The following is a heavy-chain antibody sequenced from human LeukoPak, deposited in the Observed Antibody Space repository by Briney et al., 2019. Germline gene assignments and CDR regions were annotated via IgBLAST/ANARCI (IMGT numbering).Heavy chain of an antibody. CDR2: IYTSGST. V-gene: IGHV4-61*02. Sequence: LSLTCTVSGGSISSGSYYWSWIRQPAGKGLEWIERIYTSGSTNYNPSLKSRVTISVDTSKDQFSLKLSSVTAADTAVYYCARDQRYSSSWYPEYWFDPWGQGTLVTVSS. J-gene: IGHJ5*02. CDR3: ARDQRYSSSWYPEYWFDP. CDR1: GGSISSGSYY. D-gene: IGHD6-13*01.